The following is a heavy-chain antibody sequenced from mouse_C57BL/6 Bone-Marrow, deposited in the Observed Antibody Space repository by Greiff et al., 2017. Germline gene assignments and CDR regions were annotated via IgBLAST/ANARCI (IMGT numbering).Heavy chain of an antibody. Sequence: EVQGVESGGGLVQPGGSLKLSCAASGFTFSDYYMYWVRQTPEKRLEWVAYISNGGGSTYYPDTVKGRFTISRDNAKNTRYLQMRRLKSEDTAMYYCGSYYYGTRAMDYWGQGTSVTVSS. D-gene: IGHD1-1*01. J-gene: IGHJ4*01. CDR2: ISNGGGST. CDR1: GFTFSDYY. CDR3: GSYYYGTRAMDY. V-gene: IGHV5-12*01.